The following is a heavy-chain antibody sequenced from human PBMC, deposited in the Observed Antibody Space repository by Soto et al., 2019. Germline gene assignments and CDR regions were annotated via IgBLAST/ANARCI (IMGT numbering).Heavy chain of an antibody. CDR3: AACTRGSGYCDY. Sequence: QVQLQESGPPLVKPSETLSLTCNVSGDAINSYSWNWIRQPAGKGLEWIGHVFPNGRTDYNPSLKSRVTMSRDTSAIQFSLRLNSVTAADTAVYYCAACTRGSGYCDYWGQGTLVTVSS. V-gene: IGHV4-4*07. J-gene: IGHJ4*02. CDR1: GDAINSYS. D-gene: IGHD6-19*01. CDR2: VFPNGRT.